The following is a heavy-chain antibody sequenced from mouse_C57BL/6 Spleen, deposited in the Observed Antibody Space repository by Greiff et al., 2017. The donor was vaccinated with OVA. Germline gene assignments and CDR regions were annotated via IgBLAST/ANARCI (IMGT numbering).Heavy chain of an antibody. Sequence: EVKLVESGGGLVKPGGSLKLSCAASGFTFSSYAMSWVRQTPEKRLEWVATISDGGSYTYYPDNVKGRFTISRDNAKNNLYLQMSHLKSEDTAMYYCARGRFAHWGQGTLVTVSA. CDR1: GFTFSSYA. J-gene: IGHJ3*01. V-gene: IGHV5-4*03. CDR3: ARGRFAH. CDR2: ISDGGSYT.